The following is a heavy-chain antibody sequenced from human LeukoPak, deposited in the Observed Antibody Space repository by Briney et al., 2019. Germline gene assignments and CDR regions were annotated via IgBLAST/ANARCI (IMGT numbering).Heavy chain of an antibody. CDR1: GGSISTYY. Sequence: SETLSLTCAVSGGSISTYYWSWIRQSPGTGLEWIGYIYYGGSTNYNPSLKSRVTISVDTSKTQFSLMLNSVTAADTAVYFCARNGRGDRADAFDIWGQGTVVTVSS. J-gene: IGHJ3*02. D-gene: IGHD2-21*01. CDR3: ARNGRGDRADAFDI. CDR2: IYYGGST. V-gene: IGHV4-59*01.